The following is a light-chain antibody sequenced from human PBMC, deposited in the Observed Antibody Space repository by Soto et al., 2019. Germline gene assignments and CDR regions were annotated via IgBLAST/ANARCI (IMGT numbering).Light chain of an antibody. Sequence: IQLTQSPSSLSASVGDRVTITCRASQGISSYLAWYQQKPGKAPKLLIYAASTLQSGVPSRFSGSGSGTDFTLTISSLQPEDFATYYCQQLKSYLFTFGPGTKVDIK. V-gene: IGKV1-9*01. CDR3: QQLKSYLFT. J-gene: IGKJ3*01. CDR1: QGISSY. CDR2: AAS.